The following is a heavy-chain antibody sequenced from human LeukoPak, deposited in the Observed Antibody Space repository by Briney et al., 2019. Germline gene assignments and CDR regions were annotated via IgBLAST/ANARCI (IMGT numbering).Heavy chain of an antibody. CDR3: ARVGSGWYEANY. CDR1: GFTFSSYA. D-gene: IGHD6-19*01. V-gene: IGHV3-30-3*01. J-gene: IGHJ4*02. Sequence: GGSLRLSCAASGFTFSSYAMHCVRQAPGKGLEWVAVISYDGSNKYYADSVKGRFTISRDNSKNTLYLQMNSLRAEDTAVYYCARVGSGWYEANYWGQGTLVTVSS. CDR2: ISYDGSNK.